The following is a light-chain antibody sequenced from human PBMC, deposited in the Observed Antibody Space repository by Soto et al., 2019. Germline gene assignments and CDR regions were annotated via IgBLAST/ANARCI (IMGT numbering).Light chain of an antibody. V-gene: IGKV1-27*01. CDR1: QDIRNF. CDR3: QKYSSVPV. J-gene: IGKJ3*01. CDR2: AAS. Sequence: DIQMTQSPTSLSASVGDRVTITCRASQDIRNFVAWYQQKPGKAPKLLIYAASTLQSGVPSRFSGSGSETDFTLTINSLQPEDVATYSCQKYSSVPVFGPGTKVEIQ.